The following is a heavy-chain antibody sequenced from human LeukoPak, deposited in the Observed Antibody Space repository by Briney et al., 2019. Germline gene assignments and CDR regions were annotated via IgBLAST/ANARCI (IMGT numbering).Heavy chain of an antibody. V-gene: IGHV3-21*01. Sequence: GSLRLSCAASGFPFSSYSMNWVRQAPGKGLEWVSSISSSSSYIYYADSVKGRFTISRDNAKNSLYLQMNSLRAEDTAVFYCATNDYGASDYWGQGTLVTVSS. CDR2: ISSSSSYI. D-gene: IGHD4-17*01. CDR3: ATNDYGASDY. J-gene: IGHJ4*02. CDR1: GFPFSSYS.